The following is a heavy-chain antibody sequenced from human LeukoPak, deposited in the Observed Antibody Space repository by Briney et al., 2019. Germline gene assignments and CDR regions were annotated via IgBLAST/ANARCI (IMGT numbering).Heavy chain of an antibody. V-gene: IGHV1-8*01. J-gene: IGHJ6*03. Sequence: ASVKVSCKASGYTFTSYDINWVRQATGQGLEWMGWMSPNSGNTGYAQKFQGRVTMTRDTSINTAYLELNSLRSDDTAVYYCARNGYYGSFYYYMDVWGKGTTVTVSS. CDR1: GYTFTSYD. CDR2: MSPNSGNT. D-gene: IGHD3-10*01. CDR3: ARNGYYGSFYYYMDV.